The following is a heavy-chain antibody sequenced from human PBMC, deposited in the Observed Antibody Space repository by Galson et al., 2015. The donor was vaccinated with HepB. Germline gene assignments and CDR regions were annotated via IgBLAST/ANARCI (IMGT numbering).Heavy chain of an antibody. CDR3: AREGPFDS. Sequence: LRLSCAASGFSFSSYAMSWVRQAPGKGLEWVSGISGSGGSTDYADSVKGRFTISRDNSKNSLYLQMNSLRAEDTAVYYCAREGPFDSWGQGTLVTVSS. CDR2: ISGSGGST. J-gene: IGHJ4*02. V-gene: IGHV3-23*01. CDR1: GFSFSSYA.